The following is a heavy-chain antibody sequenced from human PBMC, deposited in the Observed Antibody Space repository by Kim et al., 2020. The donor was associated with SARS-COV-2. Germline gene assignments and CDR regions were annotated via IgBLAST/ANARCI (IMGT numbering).Heavy chain of an antibody. Sequence: YAVSVKSRIPINPDTSKNQFSLQLNSVTPEDTAVYYCARGHVYQLLHFDYWGQGTLVTVSS. CDR3: ARGHVYQLLHFDY. D-gene: IGHD2-2*01. J-gene: IGHJ4*02. V-gene: IGHV6-1*01.